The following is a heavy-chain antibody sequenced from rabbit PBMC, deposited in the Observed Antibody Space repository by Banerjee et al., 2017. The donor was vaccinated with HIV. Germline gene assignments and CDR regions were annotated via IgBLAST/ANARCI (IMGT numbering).Heavy chain of an antibody. Sequence: QEQLVESGGGLVQPGGSLKLSCKASGFDFSSYYYMCWVRQAPGKGLELIACIYTSSGSTWYASWVNGRFTISRSTSLNTVDLKMTSLTAADTATYFCARGYTGSSDYYSRLDLRGPGTL. J-gene: IGHJ3*01. CDR2: IYTSSGST. D-gene: IGHD8-1*01. CDR3: ARGYTGSSDYYSRLDL. V-gene: IGHV1S43*01. CDR1: GFDFSSYYY.